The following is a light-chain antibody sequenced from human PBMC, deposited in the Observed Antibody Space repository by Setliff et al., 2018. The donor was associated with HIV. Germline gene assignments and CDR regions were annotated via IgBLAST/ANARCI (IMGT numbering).Light chain of an antibody. CDR3: CSYAGSFV. J-gene: IGLJ1*01. CDR2: DVN. Sequence: QSALTQPRSVSGSPGQSVTISCTGTSSDVGAYNYVSWYQHHPGKAPKLIIYDVNKRPSGVPDRFSGSKSGNTASLTISGLQPEDEADYYCCSYAGSFVFGTGTKVT. V-gene: IGLV2-11*01. CDR1: SSDVGAYNY.